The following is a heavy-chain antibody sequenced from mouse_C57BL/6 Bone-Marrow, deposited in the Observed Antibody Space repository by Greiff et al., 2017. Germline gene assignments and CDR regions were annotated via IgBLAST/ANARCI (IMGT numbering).Heavy chain of an antibody. CDR2: IWWDDDK. D-gene: IGHD1-1*01. V-gene: IGHV8-8*01. Sequence: QVTLKVCGPGILQPSQTLSLTCSFSGFSLSTFGMGVGWIRQPSGKGLEWLAHIWWDDDKYYNPALKSRLTISKDTSKNQVFLKIANVDTADTATYYCAGIIYYYGSSYEYFDVWGTGTTVTVSS. J-gene: IGHJ1*03. CDR3: AGIIYYYGSSYEYFDV. CDR1: GFSLSTFGMG.